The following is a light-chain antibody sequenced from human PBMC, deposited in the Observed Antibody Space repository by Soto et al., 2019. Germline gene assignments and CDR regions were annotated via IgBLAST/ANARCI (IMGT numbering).Light chain of an antibody. CDR2: EVS. CDR1: SSDVGGYNY. Sequence: QSALTQPASVSGSPGQSITSACTGTSSDVGGYNYVSWYQHHPGKAHKLMIYEVSNRPSGVSDRFSGSRSGNTASLTISGLQAEDESYYYCTSYTSSSTWVFGGGTKRTVL. V-gene: IGLV2-14*01. J-gene: IGLJ3*02. CDR3: TSYTSSSTWV.